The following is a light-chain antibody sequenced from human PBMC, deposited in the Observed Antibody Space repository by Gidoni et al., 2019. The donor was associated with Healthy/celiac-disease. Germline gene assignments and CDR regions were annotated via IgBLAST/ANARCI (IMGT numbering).Light chain of an antibody. Sequence: SYVLTQPPSVSVAPGQTARITCGGNNIGSKSVHWYQQKPGQAPGLVVYDDIDRPSGIPERFSGSNSGNTATLTISRVEAGDEADYYCQVWDSSSDHPHVVFGGGTKLTVL. CDR1: NIGSKS. CDR3: QVWDSSSDHPHVV. CDR2: DDI. J-gene: IGLJ2*01. V-gene: IGLV3-21*02.